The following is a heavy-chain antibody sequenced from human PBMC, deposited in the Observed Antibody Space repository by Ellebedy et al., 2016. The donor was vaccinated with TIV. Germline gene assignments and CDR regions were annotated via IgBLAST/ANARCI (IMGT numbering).Heavy chain of an antibody. J-gene: IGHJ5*02. D-gene: IGHD1-1*01. Sequence: MPSETLSLTCTVSGGSFSGYFWSWLRQPPGQGLQWIAYVHPTGTTNFLPSLTSRVTISLDTSKSQFSLKMTSVTAADTAIYFCARMPIYNASFGWFDPWGQGTLVAVSS. CDR1: GGSFSGYF. CDR2: VHPTGTT. CDR3: ARMPIYNASFGWFDP. V-gene: IGHV4-59*01.